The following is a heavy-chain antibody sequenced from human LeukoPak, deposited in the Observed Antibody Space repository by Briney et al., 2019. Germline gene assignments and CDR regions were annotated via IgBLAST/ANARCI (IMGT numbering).Heavy chain of an antibody. D-gene: IGHD6-6*01. CDR3: AKDPAAARPYYFDY. V-gene: IGHV3-23*01. J-gene: IGHJ4*02. CDR1: GFSLSSYA. Sequence: AGSLTLSCPVSGFSLSSYAISWVRHPQGNGLGWDSAVSTSGSRTSYADSVKGRFTISRDNSKNTLYLQMNSLRAEDTAVYYCAKDPAAARPYYFDYWGQGALVTVSS. CDR2: VSTSGSRT.